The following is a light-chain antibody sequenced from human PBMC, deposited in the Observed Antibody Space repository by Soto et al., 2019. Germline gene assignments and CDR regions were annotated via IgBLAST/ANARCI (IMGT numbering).Light chain of an antibody. Sequence: QSVLTQPASVSGSPGQSITISCTGTSSDVGGYNYVSWYQQHPGKAPKLMIYDVSNRPSGVSNRFSGSKSGNTASLTISGLQAEDEADYYCSSYTSSIPYVFGTGPTVTVL. J-gene: IGLJ1*01. CDR2: DVS. CDR3: SSYTSSIPYV. V-gene: IGLV2-14*01. CDR1: SSDVGGYNY.